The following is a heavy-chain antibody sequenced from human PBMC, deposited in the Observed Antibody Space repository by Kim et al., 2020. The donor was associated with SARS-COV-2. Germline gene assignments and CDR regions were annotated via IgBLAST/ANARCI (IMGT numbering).Heavy chain of an antibody. CDR3: ARDSVRHFDY. D-gene: IGHD6-6*01. J-gene: IGHJ4*02. CDR2: YN. Sequence: YNDYSVSVKSRITNNPNTSQNQFSLQLNSVTPEDTAVYYCARDSVRHFDYWGQGTLVTVSS. V-gene: IGHV6-1*01.